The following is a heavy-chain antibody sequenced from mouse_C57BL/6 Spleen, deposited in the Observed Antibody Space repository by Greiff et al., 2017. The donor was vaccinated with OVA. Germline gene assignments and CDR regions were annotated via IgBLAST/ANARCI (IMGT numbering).Heavy chain of an antibody. J-gene: IGHJ2*01. Sequence: EVKLVESGEGLVKPGGSLKLSCAASGFTFSGYAMSWVRQTPEKRLEWVAYISSGGGYIYYAATVKGRFTISRDNARNTLYLQMSSLKSEDTAMYYCTRERGLFDLDDWGKGTTLTAAS. CDR1: GFTFSGYA. CDR3: TRERGLFDLDD. CDR2: ISSGGGYI. V-gene: IGHV5-9-1*02.